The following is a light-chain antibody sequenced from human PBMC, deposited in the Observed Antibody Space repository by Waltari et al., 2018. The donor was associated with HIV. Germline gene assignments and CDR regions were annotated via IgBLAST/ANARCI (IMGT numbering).Light chain of an antibody. CDR1: LTVTNNY. CDR3: HQYAVSPFT. CDR2: GAS. V-gene: IGKV3-20*01. J-gene: IGKJ3*01. Sequence: EIVLTQSPGALSLSPGEEAFLFCRANLTVTNNYLAWYQKRPGHTPRLLIYGASKRAAGVPDRFSGIGSMTDFSLIITRLEPEDFAVYYCHQYAVSPFTFGPGSSV.